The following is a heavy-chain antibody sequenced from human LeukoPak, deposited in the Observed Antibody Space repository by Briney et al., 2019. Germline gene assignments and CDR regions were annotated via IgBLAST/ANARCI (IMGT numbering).Heavy chain of an antibody. Sequence: PGGSLRLSCAASGFSFSSHAMHWVRQAPGKGLEWVAVISYDGGNKYYADSVKGRFTISRDNSKSTLYLQMNSLRAEDTAVYYCAKDNSDSGYDRDYFDYWGQGTLVTVSS. CDR1: GFSFSSHA. V-gene: IGHV3-30*04. J-gene: IGHJ4*02. CDR3: AKDNSDSGYDRDYFDY. CDR2: ISYDGGNK. D-gene: IGHD5-12*01.